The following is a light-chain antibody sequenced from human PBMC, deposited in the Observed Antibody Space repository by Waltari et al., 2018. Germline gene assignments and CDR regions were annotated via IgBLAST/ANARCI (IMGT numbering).Light chain of an antibody. V-gene: IGKV3-15*01. CDR1: QKIASN. Sequence: EIIMTQSPATLSVSPGERATLSCRASQKIASNLAWYQQKHGQAPRLLIYNAYSRATGVPATFSGSGSGTEFTLTISSLQSEDFGVYYCQQHNDWPWTFGQGTKVEIK. J-gene: IGKJ1*01. CDR3: QQHNDWPWT. CDR2: NAY.